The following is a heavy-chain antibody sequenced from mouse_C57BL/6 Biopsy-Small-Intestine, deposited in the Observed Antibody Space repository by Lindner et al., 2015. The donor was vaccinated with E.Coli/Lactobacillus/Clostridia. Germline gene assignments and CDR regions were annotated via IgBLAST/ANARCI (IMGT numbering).Heavy chain of an antibody. V-gene: IGHV14-2*01. D-gene: IGHD1-1*02. CDR2: IDPEDGET. CDR1: GFNIKDSY. J-gene: IGHJ1*03. CDR3: NYGRSYWYFDV. Sequence: VQLQESGAELVKPGASVKLSCTASGFNIKDSYMHWVKQRTEQGLEWIGRIDPEDGETKYAPKFQGKATVTADTSSNTAHLQLSSLTSEDTAVYYCNYGRSYWYFDVWGTGTTVTVSS.